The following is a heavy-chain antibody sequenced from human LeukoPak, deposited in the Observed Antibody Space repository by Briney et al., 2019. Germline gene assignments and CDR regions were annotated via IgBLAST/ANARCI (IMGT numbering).Heavy chain of an antibody. J-gene: IGHJ4*02. D-gene: IGHD3-3*01. Sequence: GGSLRLSCAASGFTFRSYAMHWVRQAPGKGLEWVAFISYDGSNEYYADSVKGRFTISRNNSKNTLYLQMNSLRAEDTAVYYCAKDYHYDFWSGYYWFWGQGTLVTVSS. CDR2: ISYDGSNE. CDR3: AKDYHYDFWSGYYWF. CDR1: GFTFRSYA. V-gene: IGHV3-30-3*01.